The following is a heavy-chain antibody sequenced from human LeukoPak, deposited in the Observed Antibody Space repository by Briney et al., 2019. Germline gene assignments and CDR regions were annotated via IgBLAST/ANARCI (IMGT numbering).Heavy chain of an antibody. V-gene: IGHV3-21*01. Sequence: GGSLRLSCAASGFTFSSYIMNWVRQAPGKGLEWVSSISSGSSYIYYADSLKGRSTISRDNAKNSLYLQMNSLRGEDTAVYYCAKDLGDSSGWYLDYWGQGTLVTVSS. D-gene: IGHD6-19*01. CDR3: AKDLGDSSGWYLDY. CDR2: ISSGSSYI. J-gene: IGHJ4*02. CDR1: GFTFSSYI.